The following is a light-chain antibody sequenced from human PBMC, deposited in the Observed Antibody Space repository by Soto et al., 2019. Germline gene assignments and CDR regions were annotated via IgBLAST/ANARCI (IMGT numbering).Light chain of an antibody. CDR3: QQRGGWPLT. CDR2: DAS. J-gene: IGKJ4*01. Sequence: EIVLTQSPATLSLSPGERAALSCRASQGVGRFLAWYQQKPGQAPRRLIYDASNRATGIPARFSGSGSETDFTLAIDNLEPEDFAVYYCQQRGGWPLTFGGGTKVEIK. CDR1: QGVGRF. V-gene: IGKV3-11*01.